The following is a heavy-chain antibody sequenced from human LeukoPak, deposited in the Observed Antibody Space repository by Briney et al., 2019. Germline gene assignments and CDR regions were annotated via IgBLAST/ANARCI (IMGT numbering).Heavy chain of an antibody. CDR1: GYTFTSYH. J-gene: IGHJ4*02. D-gene: IGHD5-18*01. CDR2: INLSGGST. Sequence: ASVKVSCKASGYTFTSYHMHWVRQAPGQGLEWMGLINLSGGSTTYAQKFQGRVTITADESTSTAYMELSSLRSEDTAVYYCARERYTAMVTPPFALDYWGQGTLVTVSS. V-gene: IGHV1-46*01. CDR3: ARERYTAMVTPPFALDY.